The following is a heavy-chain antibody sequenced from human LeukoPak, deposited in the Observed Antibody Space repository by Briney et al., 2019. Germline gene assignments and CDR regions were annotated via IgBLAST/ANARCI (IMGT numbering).Heavy chain of an antibody. CDR3: ARDPGEVRVPAANY. CDR2: ISGSGGST. V-gene: IGHV3-23*01. CDR1: GFTFSSYA. D-gene: IGHD2-2*01. Sequence: GGSLRLSCAASGFTFSSYAMSWVRQAPGKGLEWVSAISGSGGSTYYADSVKGRFTISRDNAKNSLYLQMNSLRAEDTAVYYCARDPGEVRVPAANYWGQGTLVTVSS. J-gene: IGHJ4*02.